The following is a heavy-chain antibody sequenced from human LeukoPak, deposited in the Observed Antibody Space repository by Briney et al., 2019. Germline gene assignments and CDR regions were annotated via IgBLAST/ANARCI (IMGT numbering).Heavy chain of an antibody. J-gene: IGHJ4*02. Sequence: GGSLRLSCAASGFTFSDYYMSWIRQAPGKGLEWVSYISSSGSTIYYADSVKGRFTISRDNSKNTLYLQMNSLRAEDTAVYYCAKERTMVRGVFSGGYWGQGTLVTVSS. CDR3: AKERTMVRGVFSGGY. CDR1: GFTFSDYY. D-gene: IGHD3-10*01. CDR2: ISSSGSTI. V-gene: IGHV3-11*01.